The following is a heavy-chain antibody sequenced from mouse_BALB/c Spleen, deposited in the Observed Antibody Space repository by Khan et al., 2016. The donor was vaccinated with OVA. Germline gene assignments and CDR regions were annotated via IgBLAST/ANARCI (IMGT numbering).Heavy chain of an antibody. J-gene: IGHJ3*01. CDR3: ARPYYVSAWFAY. V-gene: IGHV2-9*02. CDR2: IWAGGST. Sequence: VELVESGPGLVAPSQSLSITCTVSGFSLTNYGVHWVRQSPGKGLEWLGVIWAGGSTNYNSALMSRLNITKENSKSQIFLKVNSLQPDDTAMYYCARPYYVSAWFAYWGQGTLVTVSA. CDR1: GFSLTNYG. D-gene: IGHD1-1*01.